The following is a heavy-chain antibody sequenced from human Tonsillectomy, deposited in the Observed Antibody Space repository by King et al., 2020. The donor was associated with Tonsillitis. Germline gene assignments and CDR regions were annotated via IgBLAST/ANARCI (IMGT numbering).Heavy chain of an antibody. V-gene: IGHV4-38-2*01. D-gene: IGHD3-22*01. CDR1: GYSISSAYY. Sequence: QLQESGPGLVKPSETLSLTCAVSGYSISSAYYWGWIRQPPGKGLEWIGSIYHSGSTYYNPSLKSRVIISVDTSKNQFSLKLSSVTAADTAMYYCARGGPCGYSYYFDYWGQGTLVTVSS. J-gene: IGHJ4*02. CDR2: IYHSGST. CDR3: ARGGPCGYSYYFDY.